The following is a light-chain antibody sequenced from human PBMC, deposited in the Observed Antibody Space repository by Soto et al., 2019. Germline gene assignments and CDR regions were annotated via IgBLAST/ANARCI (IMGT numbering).Light chain of an antibody. Sequence: EVVLTPSPATLSVSPGERATLSCRASQRVSRNLAWYQQTPGQAPRLLIYDASTRATCIPDRVSGSWSETEFTLTISNLQSEDYAIYYCQQYNNWRAWTFSQGIKV. CDR1: QRVSRN. V-gene: IGKV3-15*01. CDR2: DAS. CDR3: QQYNNWRAWT. J-gene: IGKJ1*01.